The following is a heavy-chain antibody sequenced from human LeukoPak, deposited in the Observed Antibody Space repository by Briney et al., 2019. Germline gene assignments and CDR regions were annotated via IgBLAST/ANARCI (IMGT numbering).Heavy chain of an antibody. CDR3: TRGPIRLWLYDGMDV. CDR2: IRSKAYGGTT. Sequence: GGSLRLSCTASGFTFGVYAMSWVSQAPGKGLEWVGFIRSKAYGGTTEYAASVKGRFTISRDDSKSIAYLQMNSLKGEDTGVYYCTRGPIRLWLYDGMDVWGQGTTVTV. CDR1: GFTFGVYA. D-gene: IGHD3-16*01. J-gene: IGHJ6*02. V-gene: IGHV3-49*04.